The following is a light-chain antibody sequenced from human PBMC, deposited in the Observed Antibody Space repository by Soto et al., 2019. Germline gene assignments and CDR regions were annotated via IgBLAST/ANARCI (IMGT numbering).Light chain of an antibody. CDR2: DVS. V-gene: IGLV2-11*01. J-gene: IGLJ2*01. CDR3: CSHAGSYVV. Sequence: QSALTQPRSVSRSPGQSVTISCTGTSSDVGSSNYVSWYQQHPGKAPKLIISDVSKRPSGVPDRFSGSKSDNTASLSISGLQDEDEADYFCCSHAGSYVVFGGGTELTVL. CDR1: SSDVGSSNY.